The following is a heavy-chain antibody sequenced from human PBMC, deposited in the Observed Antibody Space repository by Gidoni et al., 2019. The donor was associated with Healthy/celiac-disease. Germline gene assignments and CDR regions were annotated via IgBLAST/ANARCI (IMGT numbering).Heavy chain of an antibody. CDR3: AGCGQQLAAGYYYYYMDV. D-gene: IGHD6-13*01. Sequence: EVQLVQSGAEVTKPGESLRIPCKGSGYSFTNYWISWVRQMPGKGLEWVGNIAPSDSYTNNSPSFQGHVTISANKSISTAYLQWSSLKATDTAMYYCAGCGQQLAAGYYYYYMDVWGKGTTVTVSS. V-gene: IGHV5-10-1*03. J-gene: IGHJ6*03. CDR2: IAPSDSYT. CDR1: GYSFTNYW.